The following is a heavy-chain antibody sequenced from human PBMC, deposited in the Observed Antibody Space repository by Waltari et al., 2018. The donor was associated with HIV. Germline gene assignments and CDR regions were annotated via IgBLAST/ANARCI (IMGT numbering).Heavy chain of an antibody. CDR1: GFTFSNYW. CDR2: LNGDENRV. D-gene: IGHD6-19*01. CDR3: ARRHTSEGILDY. J-gene: IGHJ4*02. V-gene: IGHV3-74*01. Sequence: EVQLVESGGGLVQPGGSLRLSCVASGFTFSNYWMHWVRQGPGKGLVWVSRLNGDENRVLYADSVKGRFTISRDNARNTLYLQMNSLRDEDTAVYYCARRHTSEGILDYWGQGTLVTVSS.